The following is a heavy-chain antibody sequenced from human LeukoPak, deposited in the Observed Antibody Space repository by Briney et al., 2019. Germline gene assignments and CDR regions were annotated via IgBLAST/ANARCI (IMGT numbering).Heavy chain of an antibody. J-gene: IGHJ4*02. CDR3: AKGGYYERPWYFDY. D-gene: IGHD3-22*01. CDR1: GFTFSNAW. Sequence: GGSLRLSCAASGFTFSNAWMSWVRQAPGKGLEWVAVISFDGTNKFYADSVKGRFTISRDNSKDALYLQMNSLRAEDTAVYYCAKGGYYERPWYFDYWGQGTLVTVSS. V-gene: IGHV3-30*18. CDR2: ISFDGTNK.